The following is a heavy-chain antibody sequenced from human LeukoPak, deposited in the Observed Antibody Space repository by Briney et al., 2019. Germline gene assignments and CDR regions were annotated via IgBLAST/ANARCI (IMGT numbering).Heavy chain of an antibody. Sequence: SETLSLTCTVSGGSISSSSYYWGWIRQPPGKGLEWIGSIYYSGSTYYNPSLKSRVTIPVDTSKNQFSLKLSSVTAADTAVYYCASSGWYWGQYYFDYWGQGTLVTVSS. V-gene: IGHV4-39*01. J-gene: IGHJ4*02. D-gene: IGHD6-19*01. CDR2: IYYSGST. CDR1: GGSISSSSYY. CDR3: ASSGWYWGQYYFDY.